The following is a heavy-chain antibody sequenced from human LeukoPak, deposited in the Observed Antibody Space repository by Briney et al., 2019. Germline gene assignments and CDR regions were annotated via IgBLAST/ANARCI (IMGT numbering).Heavy chain of an antibody. CDR3: AKEIVFLFGDP. D-gene: IGHD2/OR15-2a*01. CDR1: VFTFSSYA. V-gene: IGHV3-23*01. CDR2: IVSDGYKA. Sequence: GGSLRLSCAASVFTFSSYAMSWVRQAPGKGLEWVATIVSDGYKAYYADSVKGRFANSRDNSQNTVHLQIHSLRAQDTATYYWAKEIVFLFGDPWGQGALVTVSS. J-gene: IGHJ5*02.